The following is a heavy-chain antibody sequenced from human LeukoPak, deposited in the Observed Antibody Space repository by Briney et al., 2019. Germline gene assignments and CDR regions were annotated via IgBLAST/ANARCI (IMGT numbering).Heavy chain of an antibody. V-gene: IGHV3-48*03. D-gene: IGHD2-15*01. Sequence: GGSLRLSRAASRVTFRRFEMNCVREAPGKGLEWVSYISSNGATIYYAASVKGRFTISRDNAKTSLYLQMNSLRAEDTAVYYCARERICSGGSCPFDPWGQGSLVTVSS. CDR2: ISSNGATI. CDR3: ARERICSGGSCPFDP. J-gene: IGHJ5*02. CDR1: RVTFRRFE.